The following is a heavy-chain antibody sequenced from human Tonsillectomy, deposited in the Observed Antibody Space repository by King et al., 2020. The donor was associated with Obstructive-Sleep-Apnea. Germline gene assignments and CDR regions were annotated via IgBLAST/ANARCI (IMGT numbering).Heavy chain of an antibody. Sequence: VQLVESGGGLVKPGGSLRLAFAASGGTFSNAWMSWVRQDPGKGLEWVVRIKRKNDVGTTDYAAPAKVSFTISRDDSKNTLYLQMNSLKTEDTAVYYCTTDTPPITFGGVIRNSRWWFDYWGQGTLVTVSS. D-gene: IGHD3-16*02. V-gene: IGHV3-15*01. J-gene: IGHJ4*02. CDR1: GGTFSNAW. CDR3: TTDTPPITFGGVIRNSRWWFDY. CDR2: IKRKNDVGTT.